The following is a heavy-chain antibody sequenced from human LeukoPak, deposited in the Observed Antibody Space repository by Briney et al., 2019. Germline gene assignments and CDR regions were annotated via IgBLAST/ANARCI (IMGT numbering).Heavy chain of an antibody. D-gene: IGHD6-19*01. CDR3: ARVRGSSGWYPLLEY. J-gene: IGHJ4*02. CDR1: GGSISSSSYY. Sequence: SETLSLTCTVSGGSISSSSYYWGWIRQPPGKGLEWIGSIYYSGSTYYNPSLKSRVTISVDTSKNQFSLKLSSVTAADTAVYYCARVRGSSGWYPLLEYWGQGTLVTVSS. V-gene: IGHV4-39*07. CDR2: IYYSGST.